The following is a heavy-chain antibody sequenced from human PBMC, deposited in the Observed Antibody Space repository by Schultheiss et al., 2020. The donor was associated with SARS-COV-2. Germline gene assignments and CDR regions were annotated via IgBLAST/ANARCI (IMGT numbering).Heavy chain of an antibody. Sequence: GGSLRLSCAASGFTFSSYWMSWVRQAPGKGLEWVANIKQDGSEKYYVDSVKGRFTISRDNSKNTLYLQMNSLRAEDTAVSYCARSPGAYFDYWGQGTLVTVSS. V-gene: IGHV3-7*01. CDR2: IKQDGSEK. CDR3: ARSPGAYFDY. CDR1: GFTFSSYW. J-gene: IGHJ4*02. D-gene: IGHD1-26*01.